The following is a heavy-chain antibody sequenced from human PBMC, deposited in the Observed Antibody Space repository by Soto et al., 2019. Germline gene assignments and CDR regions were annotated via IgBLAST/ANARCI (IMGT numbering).Heavy chain of an antibody. CDR1: GFTFSSYG. D-gene: IGHD2-15*01. V-gene: IGHV3-30*18. J-gene: IGHJ4*02. CDR2: ISYDGSNK. CDR3: AKDMVAVVVVAALNY. Sequence: QVQLVESGGSVVQPGRSLRLSCAASGFTFSSYGMHWVRQAPGKGLEWVAVISYDGSNKYYADSVKGRFTISRDNSKNTLYLQMNSLRAEDTAVYYCAKDMVAVVVVAALNYWGQGTLVTVSS.